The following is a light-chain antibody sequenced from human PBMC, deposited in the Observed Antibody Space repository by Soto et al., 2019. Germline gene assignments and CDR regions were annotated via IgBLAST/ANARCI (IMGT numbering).Light chain of an antibody. CDR2: STT. J-gene: IGLJ1*01. CDR3: ELFMGNGSSV. Sequence: QNVVDQEFSISASPGGKVPLPFGFISCSVSTSPKPHWYQHIPVQSPRTLIYSTTTRSSGVPDRFSGSFLGNKAALTITGAQADEESDYSCELFMGNGSSVFGTGNKVTVL. V-gene: IGLV8-61*01. CDR1: SCSVSTSPK.